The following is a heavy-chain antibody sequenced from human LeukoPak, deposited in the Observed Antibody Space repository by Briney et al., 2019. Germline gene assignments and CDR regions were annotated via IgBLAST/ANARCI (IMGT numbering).Heavy chain of an antibody. D-gene: IGHD5-18*01. CDR1: GCGFSVYW. Sequence: PGGSLTLSCLASGCGFSVYWMHWVRQAPGKGLVWVAHNEDGTSASHADSVKRRFTISRDNAKNTLYLQMNSLTVEDTAVYYCARVPTNSYGFGQWGQGSLVTVSS. CDR3: ARVPTNSYGFGQ. CDR2: NEDGTSA. J-gene: IGHJ4*02. V-gene: IGHV3-74*01.